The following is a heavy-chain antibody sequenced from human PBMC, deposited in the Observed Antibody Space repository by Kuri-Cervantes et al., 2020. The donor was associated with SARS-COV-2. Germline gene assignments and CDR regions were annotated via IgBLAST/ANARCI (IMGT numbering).Heavy chain of an antibody. Sequence: GGSLRLSCAASGFTLSNAWMSWVRQAPGKGLEWVGRIKSKTEGGTTDYAAPVKGSFTISRDDSKHTLYLPMNSLKTEDTAVYYCTTLGYWGQGTLVTVSS. V-gene: IGHV3-15*01. CDR3: TTLGY. CDR2: IKSKTEGGTT. J-gene: IGHJ4*02. CDR1: GFTLSNAW.